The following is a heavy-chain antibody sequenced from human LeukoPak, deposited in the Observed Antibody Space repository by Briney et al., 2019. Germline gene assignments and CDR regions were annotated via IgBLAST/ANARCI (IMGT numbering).Heavy chain of an antibody. V-gene: IGHV4-30-4*02. CDR1: GGSISSGDYY. J-gene: IGHJ5*02. CDR3: ARVVGYCSSTSCLNWFDP. Sequence: SETLSLTCTVSGGSISSGDYYWSRIRQPPGKGLEWIGYIYYSGSTYYNPSLKSRVTISVDTSKNQFSLKLSSVTAADTAVYYCARVVGYCSSTSCLNWFDPWGQGTLVTVSS. CDR2: IYYSGST. D-gene: IGHD2-2*03.